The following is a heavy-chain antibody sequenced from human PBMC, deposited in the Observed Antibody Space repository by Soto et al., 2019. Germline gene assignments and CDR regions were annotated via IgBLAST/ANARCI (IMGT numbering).Heavy chain of an antibody. V-gene: IGHV1-69*02. CDR1: GDTFNFYS. Sequence: QVQLVQSGAEVKRPGSSVKVSCKASGDTFNFYSINWVRQAPGLGLEWMGRVNPIVSMSNYAQKFQGRITVSVHQSKSTAYMHLIKRTSEAKAIYNCASSYVTGAQVFAYWGQGALVTVSS. CDR2: VNPIVSMS. CDR3: ASSYVTGAQVFAY. D-gene: IGHD3-16*01. J-gene: IGHJ4*02.